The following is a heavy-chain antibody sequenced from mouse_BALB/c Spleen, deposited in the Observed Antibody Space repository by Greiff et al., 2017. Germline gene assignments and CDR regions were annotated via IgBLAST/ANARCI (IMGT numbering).Heavy chain of an antibody. CDR1: GFAFSSYD. D-gene: IGHD4-1*01. CDR3: ARETGTTPFAY. CDR2: ISSGGGST. Sequence: EVQLVESGGGLVKPGGSLKLSCAASGFAFSSYDMSWVRQTPEKRLEWVAYISSGGGSTYYPDTVKGRFTISRDNAKNTLYLLMSSLKSEDTAMYYCARETGTTPFAYWGQGTLVTVSA. J-gene: IGHJ3*01. V-gene: IGHV5-12-1*01.